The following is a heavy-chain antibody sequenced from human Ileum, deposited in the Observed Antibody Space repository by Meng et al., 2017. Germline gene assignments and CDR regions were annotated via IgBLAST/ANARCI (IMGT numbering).Heavy chain of an antibody. V-gene: IGHV4-4*02. D-gene: IGHD2-21*01. CDR1: VCSILGVCW. CDR2: FQLGSGA. CDR3: AKNWAYCLES. J-gene: IGHJ4*02. Sequence: VLLMQCGPELYWLCGSLSRHWFLSVCSILGVCWGCLVRQHHGKGLQWFGHFQLGSGAASNPSFDTRVTISVDTTKNQFSLELTSVTAADTALYYCAKNWAYCLESWGQGTLVPVSS.